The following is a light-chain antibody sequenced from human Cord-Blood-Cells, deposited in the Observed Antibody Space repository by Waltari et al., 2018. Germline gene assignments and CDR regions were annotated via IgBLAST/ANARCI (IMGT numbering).Light chain of an antibody. V-gene: IGLV1-40*01. Sequence: QSVLTQPPSVSGAPGQRVTIPCTGSSSNIGAGYDVHWYQQLPGTAPKLLIYGNSNRPSGVPDRFSGSKSGTSASLAITGLQAEEEADYYCQSYDSSLSAYVVFGGGTKLTVL. CDR2: GNS. CDR1: SSNIGAGYD. CDR3: QSYDSSLSAYVV. J-gene: IGLJ2*01.